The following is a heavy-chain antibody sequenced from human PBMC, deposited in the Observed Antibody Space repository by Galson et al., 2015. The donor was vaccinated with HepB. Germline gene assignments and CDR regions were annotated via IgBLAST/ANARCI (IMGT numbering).Heavy chain of an antibody. CDR2: ISDNGGNK. CDR1: GFTFSRHA. D-gene: IGHD2-15*01. J-gene: IGHJ4*02. V-gene: IGHV3-64*02. CDR3: ARDLTGTYSFDS. Sequence: SLRLSCAVSGFTFSRHAMHWVRQAPGKRPEYVSFISDNGGNKDYADSVKGRFTISRDNSRNILYLQMDNLRPEDMAVYYCARDLTGTYSFDSWGQGTLVTVSS.